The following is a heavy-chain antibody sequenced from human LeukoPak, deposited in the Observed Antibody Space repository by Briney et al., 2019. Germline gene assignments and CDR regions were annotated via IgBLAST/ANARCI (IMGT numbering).Heavy chain of an antibody. CDR1: VGSLTTVGYS. CDR2: IYYTGRT. V-gene: IGHV4-61*08. Sequence: SETLSLTCTVSVGSLTTVGYSSTWIRQPPGKGLECIGYIYYTGRTSYNPSLQSRVAMSVDTSKNQFSLKLSSVTAADTALYYCARVWDREVKYFDYWGQGTLVTVSS. D-gene: IGHD1-26*01. J-gene: IGHJ4*02. CDR3: ARVWDREVKYFDY.